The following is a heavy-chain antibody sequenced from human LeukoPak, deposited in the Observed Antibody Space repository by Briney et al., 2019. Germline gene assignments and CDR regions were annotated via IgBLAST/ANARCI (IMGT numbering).Heavy chain of an antibody. CDR1: GGTFSSYA. D-gene: IGHD3-10*01. CDR2: IIPILGIA. V-gene: IGHV1-69*04. Sequence: ASVKVSCKASGGTFSSYAISWVRQAPGQGLEWMGRIIPILGIANYAQKFQGRVTITADKSTSTAYMELSSLRSEDTAVYYCARDRGSGSYPNWYFDLWGRGALVTVSS. CDR3: ARDRGSGSYPNWYFDL. J-gene: IGHJ2*01.